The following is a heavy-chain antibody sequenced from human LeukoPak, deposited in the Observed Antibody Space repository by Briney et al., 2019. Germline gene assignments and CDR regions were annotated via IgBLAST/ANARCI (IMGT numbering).Heavy chain of an antibody. CDR1: GGSISSYY. CDR2: IYYSGST. CDR3: ARSGFGSGISFDL. D-gene: IGHD3-10*01. V-gene: IGHV4-59*01. J-gene: IGHJ5*02. Sequence: SETLSLTCTVSGGSISSYYWSWIRQPPGKGLEWIGYIYYSGSTNYNPSLKSRVTISVDTSKNQFSLRLSSVTAEDTAVYYCARSGFGSGISFDLWGQGTLVTVSS.